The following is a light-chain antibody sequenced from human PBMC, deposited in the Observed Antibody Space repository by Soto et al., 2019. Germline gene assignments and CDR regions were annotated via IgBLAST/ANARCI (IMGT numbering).Light chain of an antibody. CDR1: SGSVSTTYY. CDR3: MLYVGSGIWV. J-gene: IGLJ3*02. Sequence: QTVVTQEPSFSVSPGGTVTLTCGLSSGSVSTTYYPSWYQQTPGQAPRTLIYSTNSRSSGVPDRFSGSILGDKAALTITGAQADDEFHYYCMLYVGSGIWVFGGGTKLTVL. CDR2: STN. V-gene: IGLV8-61*01.